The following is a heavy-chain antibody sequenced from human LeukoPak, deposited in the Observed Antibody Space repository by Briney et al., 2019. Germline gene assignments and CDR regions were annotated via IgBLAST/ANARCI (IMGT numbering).Heavy chain of an antibody. Sequence: SETLSLTCTVSGGSISSYYWSWIRQPPGKGLEWIGYIYYSGSTNYNPSLKSRVTISVDTSKNQFSLKLSSVTAADTAVYYCARLHLGGATYYNYYYGMDVWGQGTTVTVSS. V-gene: IGHV4-59*08. CDR1: GGSISSYY. J-gene: IGHJ6*02. CDR2: IYYSGST. CDR3: ARLHLGGATYYNYYYGMDV.